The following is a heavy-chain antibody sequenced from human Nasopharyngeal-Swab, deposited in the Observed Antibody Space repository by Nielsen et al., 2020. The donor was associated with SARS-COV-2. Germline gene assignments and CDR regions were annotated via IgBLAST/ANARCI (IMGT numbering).Heavy chain of an antibody. CDR3: ARSRSAMDV. V-gene: IGHV3-74*01. CDR1: GFTFSSYW. CDR2: INPDGSST. Sequence: GESLKISCAASGFTFSSYWMHWVRQAPGKGLVWVLRINPDGSSTDYAGSVKGRFTISRDNAKNTLYLQMSSLRAEETAVYYCARSRSAMDVWGQGTTVTVSS. J-gene: IGHJ6*02.